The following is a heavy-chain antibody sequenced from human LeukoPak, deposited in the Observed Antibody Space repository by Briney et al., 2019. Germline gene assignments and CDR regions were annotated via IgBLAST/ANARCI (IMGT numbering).Heavy chain of an antibody. D-gene: IGHD3-10*01. J-gene: IGHJ4*02. CDR2: ISGSGGST. CDR1: GFTFSSYA. V-gene: IGHV3-23*01. CDR3: AKEPRITMVRGVPDGY. Sequence: GGSLRLSCAASGFTFSSYAMSWVRQAPGKGLEWVSAISGSGGSTYYADSVKGRFTISRDNSKSTLYLQMSSLGAEDTAVYYCAKEPRITMVRGVPDGYWGQGTLDTVSS.